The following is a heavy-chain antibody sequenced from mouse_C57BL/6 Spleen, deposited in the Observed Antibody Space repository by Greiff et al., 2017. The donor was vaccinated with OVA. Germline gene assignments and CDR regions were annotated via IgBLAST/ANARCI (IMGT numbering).Heavy chain of an antibody. J-gene: IGHJ4*01. V-gene: IGHV1-59*01. CDR3: AKTAQAKWDAMDY. CDR1: GYTFNSYW. D-gene: IGHD3-2*02. CDR2: IDTSDSYT. Sequence: VQLQQPGAELVRPGTSVKLSCKASGYTFNSYWMHWVKQRPGQGLEWIGVIDTSDSYTNYNQKFKGKATLTVDTSSSTAYMQLSSLTSEDSAVYYGAKTAQAKWDAMDYGGQGTSVTVSS.